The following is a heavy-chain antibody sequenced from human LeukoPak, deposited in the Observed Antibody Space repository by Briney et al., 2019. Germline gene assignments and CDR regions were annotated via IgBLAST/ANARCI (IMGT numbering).Heavy chain of an antibody. CDR3: TRDLGSHPGF. D-gene: IGHD6-13*01. J-gene: IGHJ4*02. Sequence: SETLSLTCVAFGDPMNNEWWSWVRQPPGKGLEWIGEIFHSGSTNYNPSLKSRVTMSVAKSTNQFSLTLTSVNAADTAVYYCTRDLGSHPGFWGQGTLVTVSS. CDR2: IFHSGST. V-gene: IGHV4-4*02. CDR1: GDPMNNEW.